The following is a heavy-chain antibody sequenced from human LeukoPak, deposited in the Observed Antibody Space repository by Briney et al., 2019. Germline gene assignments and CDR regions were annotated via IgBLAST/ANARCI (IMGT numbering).Heavy chain of an antibody. CDR1: GYTFTGYY. CDR3: ASYCSGGSCYPNRFDY. V-gene: IGHV1-2*06. CDR2: INPNSGGT. D-gene: IGHD2-15*01. J-gene: IGHJ4*02. Sequence: ASVKVSCKASGYTFTGYYMHWVRQAPGQGLEWMGRINPNSGGTNYAQKFQGRVTMTRDTSISTAYMELSRLRSDDTAEYYCASYCSGGSCYPNRFDYWGQGTLVTVSS.